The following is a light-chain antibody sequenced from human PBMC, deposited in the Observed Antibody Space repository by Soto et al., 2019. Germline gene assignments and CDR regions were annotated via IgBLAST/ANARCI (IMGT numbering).Light chain of an antibody. CDR2: GAS. CDR1: QSVSSSY. V-gene: IGKV3-20*01. Sequence: EIVLTQSPGTLSLSPGERATLSCRASQSVSSSYLAGYQQKPGQAPRLLIYGASSRATGIPDRFSGSGSGTDFTLSSSRLEPEDFAVYYCQQYGSPVTFGGGTKVEIK. CDR3: QQYGSPVT. J-gene: IGKJ4*01.